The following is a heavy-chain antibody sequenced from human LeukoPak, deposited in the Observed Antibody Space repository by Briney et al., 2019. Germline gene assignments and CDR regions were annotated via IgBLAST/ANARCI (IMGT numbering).Heavy chain of an antibody. D-gene: IGHD1-26*01. CDR3: ATELARGTDY. CDR2: ISGSTRYM. J-gene: IGHJ4*02. Sequence: GGSLRLSCAASGLTFSTYSMNWVRQAPGKGLEWVSSISGSTRYMYYADSVKGRFTISRDNAKNSLYLQMNSLRAEDTALYYCATELARGTDYWGQGTLVTVSS. V-gene: IGHV3-21*01. CDR1: GLTFSTYS.